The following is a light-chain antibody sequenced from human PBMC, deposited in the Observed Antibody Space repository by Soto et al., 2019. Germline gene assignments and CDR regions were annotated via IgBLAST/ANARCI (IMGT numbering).Light chain of an antibody. J-gene: IGKJ1*01. CDR1: QSIGSW. V-gene: IGKV1-5*03. CDR3: QQYGSYSPWT. Sequence: DIQMTQSPSTLSASVGDRVTITCRASQSIGSWLAWYQQQPGKAPKLLIYKASILESGVPSRFSGSGSGTEFTLTISSLQRDDFASYYCQQYGSYSPWTFGQGTKVEIK. CDR2: KAS.